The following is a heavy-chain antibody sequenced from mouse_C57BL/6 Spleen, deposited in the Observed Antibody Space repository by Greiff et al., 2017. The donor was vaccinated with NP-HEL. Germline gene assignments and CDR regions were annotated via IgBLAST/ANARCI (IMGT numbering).Heavy chain of an antibody. D-gene: IGHD5-1*01. CDR2: IDPSDSET. V-gene: IGHV1-52*01. J-gene: IGHJ2*01. CDR1: GYTFTSYW. Sequence: VQLQQPGAELVRPGSSVKLSCKASGYTFTSYWMHWVKQRPIQGLEWIGNIDPSDSETHYNQQFKDKATLTVDKSSSTSYLQLSSLTSEDSAVYYGAREYLLPLDYWGQGTTLTVSS. CDR3: AREYLLPLDY.